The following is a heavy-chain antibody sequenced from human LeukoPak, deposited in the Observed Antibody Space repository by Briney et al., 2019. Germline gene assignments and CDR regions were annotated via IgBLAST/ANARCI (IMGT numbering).Heavy chain of an antibody. CDR3: ARATYYYGSGTNRGDAFDI. J-gene: IGHJ3*02. Sequence: GGSLRVSCAASGFTVSSNYMSWVRQAPGKGLEWVSVIYSGGSTYYADSVKGRFTISRDNSKNTLYLQMNSLRAEDTAVYYCARATYYYGSGTNRGDAFDIWGQGTMVTVSS. CDR1: GFTVSSNY. CDR2: IYSGGST. V-gene: IGHV3-66*01. D-gene: IGHD3-10*01.